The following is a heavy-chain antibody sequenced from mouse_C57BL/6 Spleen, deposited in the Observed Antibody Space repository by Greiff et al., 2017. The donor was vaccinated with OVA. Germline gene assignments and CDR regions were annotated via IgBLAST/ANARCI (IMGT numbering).Heavy chain of an antibody. CDR3: ARELTGRKGDY. Sequence: EVKLVESGGGLVKPGGSLKLSCAASGFTFSSYAMSWVRQTPEQRLEWVATISDGGSYTYYPHNVKGRFTISRDNAKNNLYLQKSHLTSEDTAVDYCARELTGRKGDYWGQGTTLTVSS. CDR2: ISDGGSYT. J-gene: IGHJ2*01. D-gene: IGHD4-1*01. V-gene: IGHV5-4*01. CDR1: GFTFSSYA.